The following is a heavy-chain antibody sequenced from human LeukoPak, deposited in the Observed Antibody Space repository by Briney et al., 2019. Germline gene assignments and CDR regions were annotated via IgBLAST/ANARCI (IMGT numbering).Heavy chain of an antibody. CDR3: ARDGSGSYYLSYYGMDV. CDR2: INWNGGST. V-gene: IGHV3-20*01. J-gene: IGHJ6*02. Sequence: GGSLRLSCAASGFTFDDYGMSWVRQAPGKGLEWVSGINWNGGSTGYADSVKGRFTISRDNAKNSLYLQMNSLRAEDTALYHCARDGSGSYYLSYYGMDVWDQGTTVTVSS. D-gene: IGHD3-10*01. CDR1: GFTFDDYG.